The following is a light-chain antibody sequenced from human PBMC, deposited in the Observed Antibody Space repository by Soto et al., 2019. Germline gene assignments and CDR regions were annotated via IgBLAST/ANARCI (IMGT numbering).Light chain of an antibody. V-gene: IGKV3-11*01. J-gene: IGKJ3*01. CDR3: QQRSNWPRT. CDR2: DAS. Sequence: EIVLTQSPATLSLSPGERGTLSCRASQSVSSYLAWYQQKPGQAPRLLIYDASNRATGVPARFSGSGSGTDFTLTISSLEPEDFAVYYCQQRSNWPRTFGPGIKVDIK. CDR1: QSVSSY.